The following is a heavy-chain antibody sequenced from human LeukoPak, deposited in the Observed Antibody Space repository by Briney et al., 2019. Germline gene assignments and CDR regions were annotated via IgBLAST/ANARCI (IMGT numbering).Heavy chain of an antibody. V-gene: IGHV4-31*03. CDR1: GASISSGDYY. D-gene: IGHD5-12*01. CDR3: AREREWLLFRAVDY. CDR2: IYYSGRT. Sequence: SETLSLTCTVSGASISSGDYYWSWIRQHPGKGLEWIGYIYYSGRTYYNPSLKSRVSISVDTSKTRFSLRLSSVTAADTAVYYCAREREWLLFRAVDYGGQGTLVTVSS. J-gene: IGHJ4*02.